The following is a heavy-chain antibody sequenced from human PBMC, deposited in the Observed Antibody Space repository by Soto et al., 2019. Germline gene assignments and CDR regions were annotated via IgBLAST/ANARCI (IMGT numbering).Heavy chain of an antibody. CDR3: ARLQYRGSSSSGESQDV. Sequence: QVQLVQSGAEVKKPGSSVKVSCKASGGTFSSYAINWVRQAPGQGLEWMGRIMPIFGTANYAQKFQGRVTITADEPTSTAYMELSSLRSEDTAVYYCARLQYRGSSSSGESQDVWGQGTTVTVSS. D-gene: IGHD6-6*01. CDR2: IMPIFGTA. V-gene: IGHV1-69*12. CDR1: GGTFSSYA. J-gene: IGHJ6*02.